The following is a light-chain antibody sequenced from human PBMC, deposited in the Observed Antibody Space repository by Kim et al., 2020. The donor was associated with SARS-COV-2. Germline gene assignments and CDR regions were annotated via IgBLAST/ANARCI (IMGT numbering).Light chain of an antibody. CDR1: SGGMASNY. CDR2: EYN. J-gene: IGLJ3*02. CDR3: QSYDSSNLV. Sequence: GKTVHISCTRSSGGMASNYVQWYQQRPGSAPTTVIYEYNQRPSGVPDRFSGSIDSSSNSASLTISGLKTEDEADYYCQSYDSSNLVFGGGTQLTVL. V-gene: IGLV6-57*03.